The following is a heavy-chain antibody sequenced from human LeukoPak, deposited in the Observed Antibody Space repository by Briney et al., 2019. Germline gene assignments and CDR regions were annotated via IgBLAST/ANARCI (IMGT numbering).Heavy chain of an antibody. Sequence: GASVKVSCKASGYSFSCHGITWVRQAPGQGLEWMGWISANNGNTNYAQKLQGRVTVTTDTSTSIAYMELRSLRSDDTPVYYGAREGTARRYYFDYWGQGTLVTVSS. CDR2: ISANNGNT. D-gene: IGHD3-10*01. CDR1: GYSFSCHG. J-gene: IGHJ4*02. V-gene: IGHV1-18*01. CDR3: AREGTARRYYFDY.